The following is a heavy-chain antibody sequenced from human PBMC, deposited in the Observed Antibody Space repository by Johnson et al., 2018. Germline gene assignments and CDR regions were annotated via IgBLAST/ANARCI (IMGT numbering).Heavy chain of an antibody. Sequence: VQLVESGGGVVQPGRSLRLSCAASGFTFSSYAMNWVRQAPGKGLEWVSDISGSGGSTYYADSVKGRFTISRDISKTALYLQMNSLSAEDTAIFYCAKDPFEWAVGPGGAGCAFDIWGQGTMVTVSS. D-gene: IGHD3-3*01. J-gene: IGHJ3*02. V-gene: IGHV3-23*04. CDR2: ISGSGGST. CDR1: GFTFSSYA. CDR3: AKDPFEWAVGPGGAGCAFDI.